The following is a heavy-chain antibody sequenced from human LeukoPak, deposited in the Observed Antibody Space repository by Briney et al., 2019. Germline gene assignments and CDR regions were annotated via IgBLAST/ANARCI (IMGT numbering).Heavy chain of an antibody. Sequence: ASVKVSCKASGYTFTSYYMHWVRQAPGQGLEWMGIINPSGGSTSYAQKFQGRVTMTRDTSISTAYMELSRLRSDDTAVYYCARSTSHVYDYYDSSGYSSYWGQGTLVTVSS. CDR1: GYTFTSYY. CDR2: INPSGGST. CDR3: ARSTSHVYDYYDSSGYSSY. J-gene: IGHJ4*02. V-gene: IGHV1-46*01. D-gene: IGHD3-22*01.